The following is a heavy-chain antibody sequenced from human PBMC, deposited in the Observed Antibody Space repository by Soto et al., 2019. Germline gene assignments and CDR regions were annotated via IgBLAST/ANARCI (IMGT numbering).Heavy chain of an antibody. V-gene: IGHV1-18*01. CDR1: GYTFTSYG. J-gene: IGHJ5*02. CDR2: ISAYNGKT. CDR3: ARVGPYYDFWSGYYSTPANWFDP. D-gene: IGHD3-3*01. Sequence: QVPLVQSGAEVKKPGASVKVSCKASGYTFTSYGISWVRQAPGQGLEWMGWISAYNGKTNYAQKLQGRVTMTTDTSTSTADMELRSLRADDTAVYYCARVGPYYDFWSGYYSTPANWFDPWGQGTLVTVSS.